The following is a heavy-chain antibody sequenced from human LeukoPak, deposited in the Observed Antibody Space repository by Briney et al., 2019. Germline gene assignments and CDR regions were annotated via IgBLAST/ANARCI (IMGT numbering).Heavy chain of an antibody. J-gene: IGHJ3*02. CDR1: GFTFSSYG. D-gene: IGHD3-10*01. Sequence: PGGSLRLSCAASGFTFSSYGMHWVRQAPGKGLEWVAFIRYDGSSKYYADSVKGRFTISRDNSKNTLYLQMNSLRAEDTAVYYCAKDYYGSGSYHDAFDIWGQGTMVTVSS. V-gene: IGHV3-30*02. CDR2: IRYDGSSK. CDR3: AKDYYGSGSYHDAFDI.